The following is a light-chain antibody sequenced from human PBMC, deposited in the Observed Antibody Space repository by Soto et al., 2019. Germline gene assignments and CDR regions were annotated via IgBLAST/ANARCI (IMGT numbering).Light chain of an antibody. CDR2: GAS. V-gene: IGKV3-15*01. CDR3: QQYNNWPIT. Sequence: VLTQSPATPSVSPGERASFSCRASQSISTILAWYQHKPGQPPRLLIYGASTRATGIPDRFSGGGSGTEFTLTISSLQSEDFAVYYCQQYNNWPITFGQGTLPEVK. CDR1: QSISTI. J-gene: IGKJ5*01.